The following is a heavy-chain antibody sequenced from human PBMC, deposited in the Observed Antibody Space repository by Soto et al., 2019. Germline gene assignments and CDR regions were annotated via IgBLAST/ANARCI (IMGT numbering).Heavy chain of an antibody. D-gene: IGHD6-19*01. CDR2: INHSGST. Sequence: SETLSLTCAVYGGSFSGYYWSWIRQPPGKGLEWIGEINHSGSTNYNPSLKSRVTISVDTSKNQFSLKLSSVTAADTAVYYCARGRGSSGFKAFDYWGQGTLVTVSS. V-gene: IGHV4-34*01. CDR3: ARGRGSSGFKAFDY. J-gene: IGHJ4*02. CDR1: GGSFSGYY.